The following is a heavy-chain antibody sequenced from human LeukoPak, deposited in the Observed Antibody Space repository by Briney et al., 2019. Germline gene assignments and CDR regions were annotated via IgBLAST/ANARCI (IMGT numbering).Heavy chain of an antibody. Sequence: SETLSLTCTVSGGSISSSSYYWGWIRQPPGKGLEWIGSIYYSGSTYYNPSLKSRVTISVDTSKNQFSLKLSSVTAADTAVYYCARDTNGSGWYYFDYWGQGTLVTVSS. J-gene: IGHJ4*02. CDR2: IYYSGST. CDR3: ARDTNGSGWYYFDY. V-gene: IGHV4-39*07. CDR1: GGSISSSSYY. D-gene: IGHD6-19*01.